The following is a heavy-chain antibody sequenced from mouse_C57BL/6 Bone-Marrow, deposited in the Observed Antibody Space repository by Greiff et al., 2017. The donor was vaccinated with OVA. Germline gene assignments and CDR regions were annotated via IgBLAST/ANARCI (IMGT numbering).Heavy chain of an antibody. J-gene: IGHJ3*01. D-gene: IGHD2-5*01. CDR3: ARSGYYSNHVAY. CDR1: GYTFTDYY. V-gene: IGHV1-19*01. Sequence: VQLQQSGPVLVKPGASVKMSCKASGYTFTDYYMNWVKQSHGKSLEWIGVINPYNGCTSYNQKFKGKATLTVDKSSSTAYMELNSLTSEDSAVYYCARSGYYSNHVAYWGQGTLVTVSA. CDR2: INPYNGCT.